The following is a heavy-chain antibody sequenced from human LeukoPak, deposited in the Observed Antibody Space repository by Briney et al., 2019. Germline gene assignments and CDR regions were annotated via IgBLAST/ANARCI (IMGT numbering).Heavy chain of an antibody. CDR1: GGSFSGYY. D-gene: IGHD2-15*01. Sequence: SETLSLTCAVYGGSFSGYYWSWIRQPPGKGLEWIREINHSGSTNYNPSLKSRVTISVDTSKNQFSLKLSSVTAADTAVYYCARVGYCSGGSCYTESMYYFDYWGQGTLVTVSS. CDR3: ARVGYCSGGSCYTESMYYFDY. CDR2: INHSGST. V-gene: IGHV4-34*01. J-gene: IGHJ4*02.